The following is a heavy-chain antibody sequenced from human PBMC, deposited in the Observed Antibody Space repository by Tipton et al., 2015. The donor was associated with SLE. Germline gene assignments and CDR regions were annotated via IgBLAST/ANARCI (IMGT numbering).Heavy chain of an antibody. CDR2: IYNSGST. J-gene: IGHJ3*02. CDR3: ARDPDLEVCSGTTCPDTLDI. D-gene: IGHD2-2*01. CDR1: GGSFSGYY. Sequence: TLSLTCAVYGGSFSGYYWSWFRQPPGKGLEWIGYIYNSGSTKYNPSLKSRVTMSVDTSKNQVSLKLDSVTAADTAVYYCARDPDLEVCSGTTCPDTLDIWGQGTLVTVSS. V-gene: IGHV4-59*01.